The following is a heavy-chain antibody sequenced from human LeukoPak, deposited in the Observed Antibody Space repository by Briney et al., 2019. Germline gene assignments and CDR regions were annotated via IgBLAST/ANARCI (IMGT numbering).Heavy chain of an antibody. CDR1: GFPFDDYA. V-gene: IGHV3-43*02. CDR3: AKVYRYYDSSCQH. Sequence: GGSLRLSCAASGFPFDDYAMHWVRQAPGKGLEWVSLISGDGRSTYFADSVKGRFTISRDNSKNSLYLQMNSLRTEDTALYYCAKVYRYYDSSCQHWGQGTLVTVSS. J-gene: IGHJ1*01. CDR2: ISGDGRST. D-gene: IGHD3-22*01.